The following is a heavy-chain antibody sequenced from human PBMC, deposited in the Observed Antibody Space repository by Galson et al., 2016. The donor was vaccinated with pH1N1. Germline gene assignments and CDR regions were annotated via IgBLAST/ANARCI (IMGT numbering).Heavy chain of an antibody. CDR3: VTRRPTTTPGVIDY. J-gene: IGHJ4*01. Sequence: SLRLSCAASGFTFRNHVMSWVRQAPGKGPEWVSVITASGDATFYGHSVKGRFTISRDNSRSTVSPQMNSLRADDTAVYYCVTRRPTTTPGVIDYWGHGTLVTVS. D-gene: IGHD1-1*01. CDR1: GFTFRNHV. V-gene: IGHV3-23*01. CDR2: ITASGDAT.